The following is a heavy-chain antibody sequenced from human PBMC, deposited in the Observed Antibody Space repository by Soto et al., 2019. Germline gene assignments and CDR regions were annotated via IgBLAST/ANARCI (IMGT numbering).Heavy chain of an antibody. CDR3: ARVGYGDYLDY. CDR2: IYYSGST. CDR1: GGSISSYY. D-gene: IGHD4-17*01. Sequence: QVQLQESGPGLVKPSETLSLTCTVSGGSISSYYWSWIRQPPGKGLEWIGYIYYSGSTNYNPSLKSRVTISVDTSKNQFSLKLSSVTAADTAVYYCARVGYGDYLDYWGQGTLVTVSS. V-gene: IGHV4-59*08. J-gene: IGHJ4*02.